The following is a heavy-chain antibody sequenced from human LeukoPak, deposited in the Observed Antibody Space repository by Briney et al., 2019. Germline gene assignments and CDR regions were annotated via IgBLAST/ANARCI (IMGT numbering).Heavy chain of an antibody. CDR2: IYSSGST. CDR1: GGSISSYY. Sequence: ASETLSLTCTVSGGSISSYYWSWIRQPAGKGLEWIGRIYSSGSTNYNPSLKSRVTMSVDTSKNQFSLKLSSVTAADTAVYYCARDECSSSWDYYYYGMDVWGQGTTVTVSS. J-gene: IGHJ6*02. CDR3: ARDECSSSWDYYYYGMDV. D-gene: IGHD6-13*01. V-gene: IGHV4-4*07.